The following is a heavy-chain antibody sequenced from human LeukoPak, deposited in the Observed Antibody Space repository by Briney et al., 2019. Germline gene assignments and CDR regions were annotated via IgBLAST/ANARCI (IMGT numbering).Heavy chain of an antibody. CDR1: GFTFSDYY. V-gene: IGHV3-66*01. CDR3: ARGYCSGGSCYGGSDY. J-gene: IGHJ4*02. Sequence: GGSLRLSCGASGFTFSDYYMSWIRQAPGKGLEWVSVIYSGGSTYYADSVKGRFTISRDNSKNTLYLQMNSLRAEDTAVYYCARGYCSGGSCYGGSDYWGQGTLVTVSS. CDR2: IYSGGST. D-gene: IGHD2-15*01.